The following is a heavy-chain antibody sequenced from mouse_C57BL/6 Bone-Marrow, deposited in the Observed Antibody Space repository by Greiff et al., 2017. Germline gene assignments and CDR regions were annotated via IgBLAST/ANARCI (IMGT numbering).Heavy chain of an antibody. Sequence: VQLQQSGPELVKPGASVKLSCKASGYTFTSYDINWVKQRPGQGLEWIGWIYPRDGSTKYNEKFKGKATLTVDTSSSTAYMELHSLTSEDSAVYFCARLVITTVVAYYFDYWGQGTTLTVAS. J-gene: IGHJ2*01. CDR1: GYTFTSYD. CDR2: IYPRDGST. V-gene: IGHV1-85*01. CDR3: ARLVITTVVAYYFDY. D-gene: IGHD1-1*01.